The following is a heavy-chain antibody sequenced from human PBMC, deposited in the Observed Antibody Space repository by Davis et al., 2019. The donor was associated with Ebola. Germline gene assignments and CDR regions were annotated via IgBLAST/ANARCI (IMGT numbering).Heavy chain of an antibody. D-gene: IGHD6-13*01. CDR2: ISSSGSTI. V-gene: IGHV3-11*01. Sequence: GESLKISCAASGFTFSDYYMSWIRQAPGKGLEWVSYISSSGSTIYYADSVKGRFTISRDNAKNSLYLQMNSLRAEDTAVYYCARIAAAGPYYFDYWGQGTLVTVSS. CDR3: ARIAAAGPYYFDY. J-gene: IGHJ4*02. CDR1: GFTFSDYY.